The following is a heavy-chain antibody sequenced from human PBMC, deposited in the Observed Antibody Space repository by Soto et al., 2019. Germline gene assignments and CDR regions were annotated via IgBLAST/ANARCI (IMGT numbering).Heavy chain of an antibody. Sequence: QVQLVQSGAEVMKPGASVKVSCKASGYTFTTYAISWVRQAPGQGLEWMGWINAYNGNTNHVQKLQGRVTMTTDTSTSTAYQEVRSLRVDDTAVYSCARDAPPEDCWGQGTPVPVSS. CDR1: GYTFTTYA. CDR2: INAYNGNT. J-gene: IGHJ4*02. V-gene: IGHV1-18*01. CDR3: ARDAPPEDC.